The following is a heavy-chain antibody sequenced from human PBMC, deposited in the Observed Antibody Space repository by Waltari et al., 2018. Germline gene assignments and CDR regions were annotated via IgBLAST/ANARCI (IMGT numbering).Heavy chain of an antibody. Sequence: QVQLQESGPGLVKPSATLSLTCAVSGYTSSIRYYWRWIRPPPGKGLEWIGSIYHSVSTYYNPSLKSRGTISVDTSKNQFSLKLSSVTDADTAVYYCARHFNLGATKYLDYWGQGTLVTVSS. CDR2: IYHSVST. D-gene: IGHD1-26*01. CDR3: ARHFNLGATKYLDY. CDR1: GYTSSIRYY. J-gene: IGHJ4*02. V-gene: IGHV4-38-2*01.